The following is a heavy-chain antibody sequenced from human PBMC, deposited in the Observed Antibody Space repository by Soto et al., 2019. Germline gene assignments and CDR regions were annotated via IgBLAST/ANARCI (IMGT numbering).Heavy chain of an antibody. V-gene: IGHV7-4-1*01. CDR3: ASGGHYDFWSGYYPATWWFDP. CDR1: GYTFTSYA. D-gene: IGHD3-3*01. Sequence: RASVKVSCKASGYTFTSYAMNWVRQAPGQGLEWMGWINTNTGNPTYAQGFTGRFVFSLDTSVSTAYLQICSLKAEDTAVYYCASGGHYDFWSGYYPATWWFDPWGQGTLVTVSS. CDR2: INTNTGNP. J-gene: IGHJ5*02.